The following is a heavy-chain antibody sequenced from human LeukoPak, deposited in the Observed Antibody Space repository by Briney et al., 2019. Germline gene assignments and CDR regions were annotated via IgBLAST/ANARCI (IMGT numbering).Heavy chain of an antibody. CDR3: ARSGDYYDSSGYLTEDY. Sequence: ASVKVSCEASGYTFTSYGISWVRQAPGQGLEWMGWISAYNGNTNYAQKLQGRVTMTTDTSTSTAYMELRSLRSDDTAVYYCARSGDYYDSSGYLTEDYWGQGTLVTVSS. J-gene: IGHJ4*02. V-gene: IGHV1-18*01. CDR2: ISAYNGNT. CDR1: GYTFTSYG. D-gene: IGHD3-22*01.